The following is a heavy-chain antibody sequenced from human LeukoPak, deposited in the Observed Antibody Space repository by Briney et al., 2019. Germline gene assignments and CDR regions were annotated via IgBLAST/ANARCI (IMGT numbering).Heavy chain of an antibody. CDR2: ISAYNGNT. V-gene: IGHV1-18*04. CDR1: GYTFTSYD. J-gene: IGHJ4*02. D-gene: IGHD2-15*01. Sequence: ASVKLSCTASGYTFTSYDISWVRQPPRQGLEWMGGISAYNGNTNYAQKLQGTLTMTTATSPSTPSMELRSLRSDDTAVYYCARDEGAWPSSLIKGLIVVVAAPLAYWSQARLLTVPS. CDR3: ARDEGAWPSSLIKGLIVVVAAPLAY.